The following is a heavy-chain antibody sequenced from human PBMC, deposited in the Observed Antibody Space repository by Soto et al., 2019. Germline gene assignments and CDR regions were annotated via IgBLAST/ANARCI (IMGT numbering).Heavy chain of an antibody. Sequence: QVQLVESGGGVVQPGRSLRLSCAASGFTFSSYAMHWVRQAPGKGLEWVAVISYDGSNKYYADSVKGRFTISRDNSKNTLYLQINSLRAEDTAVYYCARDLTTVTTQGGGWGQRTLVTVSS. CDR3: ARDLTTVTTQGGG. CDR1: GFTFSSYA. V-gene: IGHV3-30-3*01. CDR2: ISYDGSNK. J-gene: IGHJ4*02. D-gene: IGHD4-17*01.